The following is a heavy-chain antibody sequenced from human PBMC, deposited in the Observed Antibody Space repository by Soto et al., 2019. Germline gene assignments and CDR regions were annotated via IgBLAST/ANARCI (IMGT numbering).Heavy chain of an antibody. CDR3: ARGEGDYVWGSYRWFDP. Sequence: ASVKVCCKTSGGTLNTYPISWVRQAPGQGLEWMGTIIPILDIANYAQKFQGRVTITADKSTSTAYMELSSLESEDTAVYYCARGEGDYVWGSYRWFDPWGQGTLVTVSS. D-gene: IGHD3-16*01. V-gene: IGHV1-69*04. CDR1: GGTLNTYP. J-gene: IGHJ5*02. CDR2: IIPILDIA.